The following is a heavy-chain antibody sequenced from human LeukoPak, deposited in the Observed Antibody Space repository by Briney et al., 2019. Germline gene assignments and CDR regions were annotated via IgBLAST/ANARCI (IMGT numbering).Heavy chain of an antibody. D-gene: IGHD2-21*01. Sequence: SETLSLTCTVSGGSISGDYWSWIRQPPGKGLEWVAYIYYSGGTNYNPSLKSRATIAVDTSKNQFSLRLTSVTAADTAVYYCARLQSDSTAVFDYWGRGTLVSVSS. CDR1: GGSISGDY. CDR3: ARLQSDSTAVFDY. J-gene: IGHJ4*02. V-gene: IGHV4-59*01. CDR2: IYYSGGT.